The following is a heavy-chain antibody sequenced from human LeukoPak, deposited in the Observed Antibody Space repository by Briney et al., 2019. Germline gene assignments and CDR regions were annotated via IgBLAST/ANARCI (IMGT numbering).Heavy chain of an antibody. D-gene: IGHD6-13*01. CDR2: ISSSGSTI. CDR3: EREYQRQLPAYFDY. J-gene: IGHJ4*02. Sequence: GGSLRLSCAASGFTFSSYWMHWVRHAPGKGLEWVSYISSSGSTIYYADSVKGRFTISRDNAKNSLYLQMNSLRAEDTAVYYCEREYQRQLPAYFDYWGQGTLVTDSS. V-gene: IGHV3-48*04. CDR1: GFTFSSYW.